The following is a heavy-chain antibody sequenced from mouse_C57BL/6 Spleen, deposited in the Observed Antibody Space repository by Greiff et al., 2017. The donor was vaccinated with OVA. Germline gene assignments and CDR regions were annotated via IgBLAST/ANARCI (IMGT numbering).Heavy chain of an antibody. CDR2: IDPSDSYT. J-gene: IGHJ1*03. CDR3: ARSSYGKYFDV. CDR1: GYTFTSYW. Sequence: VKLQQPGAELVMPGASVKLSCKASGYTFTSYWMHWVKQRPGQGLEWIGEIDPSDSYTNYNQKFKGKSTLTVDKSSSTAYMQLSSLTSEDSAVYYCARSSYGKYFDVWGTGTTVTVSS. V-gene: IGHV1-69*01. D-gene: IGHD2-1*01.